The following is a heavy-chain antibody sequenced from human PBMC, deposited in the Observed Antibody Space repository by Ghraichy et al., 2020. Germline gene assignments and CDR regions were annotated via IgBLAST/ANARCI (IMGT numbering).Heavy chain of an antibody. CDR1: GFTFSSYS. V-gene: IGHV3-48*01. J-gene: IGHJ4*02. CDR3: AREGDSSGYPYYFDY. CDR2: ISSSSSTI. D-gene: IGHD3-22*01. Sequence: GVLRLSCAASGFTFSSYSMNWVRQAPGKGLEWVSYISSSSSTIYYADSVKGRFTISRDNAKNSLYLQMNSLRAEDTAVYYCAREGDSSGYPYYFDYWGQGTLVTVSS.